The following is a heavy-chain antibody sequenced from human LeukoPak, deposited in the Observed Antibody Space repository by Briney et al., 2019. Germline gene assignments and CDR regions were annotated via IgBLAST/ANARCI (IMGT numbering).Heavy chain of an antibody. V-gene: IGHV1-2*02. CDR2: INPNSGGV. CDR3: ARVKALGVVGSTTVLYP. CDR1: GYTFTDYY. D-gene: IGHD1-26*01. Sequence: GASVKVSFKASGYTFTDYYIHWVRQAPGQGLEWMGWINPNSGGVNYAQRFRGRVTMTRDTSITTAYMELSSLRSDDTAIYYCARVKALGVVGSTTVLYPWGQGTLVTVSS. J-gene: IGHJ5*02.